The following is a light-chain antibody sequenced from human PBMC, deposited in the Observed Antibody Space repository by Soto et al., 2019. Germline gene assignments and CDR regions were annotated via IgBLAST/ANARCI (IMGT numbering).Light chain of an antibody. J-gene: IGKJ2*01. CDR2: AAS. CDR1: RGIGDR. CDR3: QQRSNWPLYT. V-gene: IGKV1-12*01. Sequence: DIQLTQSPSSLSAVVGDRVTITCRASRGIGDRLAWFQQKPGKAPQFLIQAASNLQSGVPSRFSGSGSGTEFILSINSLQPEDFAVYYCQQRSNWPLYTFGQGTKLEIK.